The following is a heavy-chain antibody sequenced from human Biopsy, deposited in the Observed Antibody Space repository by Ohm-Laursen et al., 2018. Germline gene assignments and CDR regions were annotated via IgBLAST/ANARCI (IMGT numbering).Heavy chain of an antibody. CDR2: ISAYNGNR. CDR3: AREEDNSGYDYYGMDV. J-gene: IGHJ6*02. D-gene: IGHD3-22*01. Sequence: ASVKVSCKASGYTFPSYGISWVRQAPGQGLEWMGWISAYNGNRNYAQKFQGRVTMTTDTSTSTSYMELRSLRSDDTAVYFCAREEDNSGYDYYGMDVWGQGTTVTVSS. V-gene: IGHV1-18*01. CDR1: GYTFPSYG.